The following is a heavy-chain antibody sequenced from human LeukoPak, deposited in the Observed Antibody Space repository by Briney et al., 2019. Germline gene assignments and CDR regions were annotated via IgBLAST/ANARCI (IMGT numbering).Heavy chain of an antibody. CDR2: ISSSSSTI. CDR1: GFTFSNYN. D-gene: IGHD3-10*01. V-gene: IGHV3-48*01. CDR3: ARDFGITMVRGVTTRFDY. Sequence: PGGSLRLSCAASGFTFSNYNMNWVRQAPGKGLEWVSYISSSSSTIKYADSVKGRFTISRDNGKSSVYLQMNSLKAEDTAVYYCARDFGITMVRGVTTRFDYWGQGTLVTVSS. J-gene: IGHJ4*02.